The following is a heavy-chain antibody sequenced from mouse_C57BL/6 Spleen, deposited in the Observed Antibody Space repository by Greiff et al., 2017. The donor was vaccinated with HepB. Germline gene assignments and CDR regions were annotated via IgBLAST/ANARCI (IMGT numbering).Heavy chain of an antibody. V-gene: IGHV1-64*01. D-gene: IGHD1-1*01. J-gene: IGHJ2*01. CDR2: IHPNSGST. Sequence: QVQLQQPGAELVKPGASVKLSCKASGYTFTSYWMHWVKQRPGQGLEWIGMIHPNSGSTNYNEKFKSKATLTVDKSSSTAYMQLSSLTSEDSAGYYCARSGLRYDFDYWGQGTTLTVSS. CDR3: ARSGLRYDFDY. CDR1: GYTFTSYW.